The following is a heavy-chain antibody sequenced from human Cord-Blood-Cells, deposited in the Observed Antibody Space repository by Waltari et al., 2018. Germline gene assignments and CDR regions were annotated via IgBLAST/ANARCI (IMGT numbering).Heavy chain of an antibody. D-gene: IGHD3-22*01. V-gene: IGHV4-34*01. J-gene: IGHJ4*02. CDR2: INHSGST. CDR1: GGSFSGYY. CDR3: ASTLYDSSGYYYDY. Sequence: QVQLQQWGAGLLKPSETLSLTCAVHGGSFSGYYWRWIRQPPGKGLEWIGEINHSGSTNYNPSLKSRVTISVDTSKNQFSLKLSSVTAADTAVYYCASTLYDSSGYYYDYWGQGTLVTVSS.